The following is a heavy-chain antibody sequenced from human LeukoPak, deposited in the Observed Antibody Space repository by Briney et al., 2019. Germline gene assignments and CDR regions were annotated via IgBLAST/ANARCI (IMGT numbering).Heavy chain of an antibody. D-gene: IGHD6-13*01. CDR1: GFTFSSYA. V-gene: IGHV3-30-3*02. J-gene: IGHJ6*02. CDR2: ISYDGSNK. Sequence: PGRSLRLSRAASGFTFSSYAMHWVRQAPGKGLEWVVVISYDGSNKYYADSVKGRFTISRDNSKNTLYLQMNSLRAEDTAVYYCAKRSSSWTPYYYYGMDVWGQGTTVTVSS. CDR3: AKRSSSWTPYYYYGMDV.